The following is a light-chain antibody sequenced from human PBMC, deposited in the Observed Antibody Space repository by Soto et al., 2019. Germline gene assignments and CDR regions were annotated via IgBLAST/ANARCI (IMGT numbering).Light chain of an antibody. CDR1: HSVGGN. Sequence: EIVMTQSPATLSVSPGERVTLSCRATHSVGGNLAWYQQTPGQAPRLLIYDASTRATGIPVRFSGSGSGTEFTLTISSLQSEDFAVYFCQQYNNWPPYTFGQGTKLEIK. CDR2: DAS. J-gene: IGKJ2*01. CDR3: QQYNNWPPYT. V-gene: IGKV3-15*01.